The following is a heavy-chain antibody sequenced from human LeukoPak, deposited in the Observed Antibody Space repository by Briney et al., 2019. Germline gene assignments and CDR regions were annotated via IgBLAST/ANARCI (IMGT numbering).Heavy chain of an antibody. CDR2: IYYSGST. Sequence: SETLSLTCTVSGGSISSSSYYWGWIRQPPGKGLEWIGSIYYSGSTYYNPSLKSRVTISVDTSKNQFSLKLSSVTAADTAVYYCARENSSSWLRDYYYYMDVWGKGTTVTVSS. J-gene: IGHJ6*03. D-gene: IGHD6-13*01. CDR1: GGSISSSSYY. CDR3: ARENSSSWLRDYYYYMDV. V-gene: IGHV4-39*07.